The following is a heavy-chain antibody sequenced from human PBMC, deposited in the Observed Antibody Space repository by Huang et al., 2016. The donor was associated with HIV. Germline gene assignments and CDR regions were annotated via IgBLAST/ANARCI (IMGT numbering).Heavy chain of an antibody. D-gene: IGHD3-10*01. CDR3: AIGPRGIATTYFDY. Sequence: QVHLLQSGTDMKKPGASVKVSCKVSGSFVTEVSMHWLRQTPGKGLEWMGGFNPENLKIFYGEKFKGRVTMTEDTDTAYLEMTSLKYDDTAIYYCAIGPRGIATTYFDYWGQGTLVTVSS. CDR2: FNPENLKI. V-gene: IGHV1-24*01. J-gene: IGHJ4*02. CDR1: GSFVTEVS.